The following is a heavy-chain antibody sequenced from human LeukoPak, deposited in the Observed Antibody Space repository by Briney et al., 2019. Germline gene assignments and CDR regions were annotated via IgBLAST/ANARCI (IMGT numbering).Heavy chain of an antibody. CDR3: ARDHCDDAACYPFDR. D-gene: IGHD2-21*01. CDR1: GASFNYYY. V-gene: IGHV4-4*07. CDR2: VYLGGST. Sequence: SETLSLTCNVSGASFNYYYWSWIRQPAGKGLEWIGGVYLGGSTNYNPSLKSRVMMSLDKANNQFSLRLSSVTAADTAIYYCARDHCDDAACYPFDRWGQGTLVTVSS. J-gene: IGHJ4*02.